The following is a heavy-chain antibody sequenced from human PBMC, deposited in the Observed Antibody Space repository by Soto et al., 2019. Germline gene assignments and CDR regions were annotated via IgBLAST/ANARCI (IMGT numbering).Heavy chain of an antibody. Sequence: SETLSPTCKGSGWCMSGYFWSWIRQPPGKGLEWIGYIYYNGNTNYNPSLKSRVTMSVDTSKNHFSLRLNSVTAADTAMYYCARYGVTYKVDQWGQAALLAISS. CDR1: GWCMSGYF. D-gene: IGHD1-1*01. CDR3: ARYGVTYKVDQ. V-gene: IGHV4-59*08. CDR2: IYYNGNT. J-gene: IGHJ4*02.